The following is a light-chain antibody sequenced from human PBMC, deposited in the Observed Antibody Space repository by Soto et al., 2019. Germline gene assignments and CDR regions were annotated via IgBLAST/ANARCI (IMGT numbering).Light chain of an antibody. CDR2: DAS. CDR1: HSVGTR. Sequence: EILLTQSPDTLSLSPGERATLSCRAAHSVGTRLASDQQKPGQAPTLLIYDASNRATGIPARFSGSGSGTDFTLTISRLEPEDFAVYYCQQRSNWPITFGQGTRLE. CDR3: QQRSNWPIT. V-gene: IGKV3-11*01. J-gene: IGKJ5*01.